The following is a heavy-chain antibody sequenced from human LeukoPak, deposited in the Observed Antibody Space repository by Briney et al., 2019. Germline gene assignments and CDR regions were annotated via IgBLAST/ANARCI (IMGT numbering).Heavy chain of an antibody. Sequence: ASVKVSCKVSGYTLTELSMHWVRQAPGKGLEWMGGFDPEDGETIYAQKFQGRVTITADKSTSTAYMELSSLRSEDTAVYYCARDGDYYDSSGYYYYFDYWGQGTLVTVSS. CDR1: GYTLTELS. CDR3: ARDGDYYDSSGYYYYFDY. D-gene: IGHD3-22*01. J-gene: IGHJ4*02. CDR2: FDPEDGET. V-gene: IGHV1-24*01.